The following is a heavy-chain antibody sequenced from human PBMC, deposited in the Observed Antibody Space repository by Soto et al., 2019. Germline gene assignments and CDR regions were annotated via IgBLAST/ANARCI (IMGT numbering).Heavy chain of an antibody. J-gene: IGHJ4*02. CDR2: FIPRFGTT. D-gene: IGHD1-1*01. Sequence: QVQLVQSGAEVKKPGSSVRVSCKTSGDSFSKYTVNWVRQAPRQGLEWMGGFIPRFGTTNFAPTLQGRVTITADQSMNTVYMELSSLRSEDTALYYCARGRGLYNSGRSQLDSGGQVTLFTVSS. CDR1: GDSFSKYT. V-gene: IGHV1-69*01. CDR3: ARGRGLYNSGRSQLDS.